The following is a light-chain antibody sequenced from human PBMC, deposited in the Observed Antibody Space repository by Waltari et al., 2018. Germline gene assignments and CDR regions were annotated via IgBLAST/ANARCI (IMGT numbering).Light chain of an antibody. CDR1: QSNSNW. CDR2: KAS. Sequence: IQVTQSPSTLSASVRDRVTNTCRATQSNSNWLAWYQQKPGKAPKLLIYKASTLESGVPSRFSGSGSGTEITLTISSLQPDDFATYFCQQYNNYTPKTFGQGTKVDIK. V-gene: IGKV1-5*01. CDR3: QQYNNYTPKT. J-gene: IGKJ1*01.